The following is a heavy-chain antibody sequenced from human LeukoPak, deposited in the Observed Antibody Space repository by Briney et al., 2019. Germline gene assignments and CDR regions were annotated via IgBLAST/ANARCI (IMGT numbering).Heavy chain of an antibody. V-gene: IGHV3-30*02. CDR1: GFTFSSYS. CDR3: AKDPSFRPGYFDY. J-gene: IGHJ4*02. Sequence: GGSLRLSCAASGFTFSSYSMNWVRQAPGKGLEWVAFIRYDGSNKYYADSVKGRFTISRDNSKNTLYLQMNSLRAEDTAVYYCAKDPSFRPGYFDYWGQGTLVTVSS. CDR2: IRYDGSNK.